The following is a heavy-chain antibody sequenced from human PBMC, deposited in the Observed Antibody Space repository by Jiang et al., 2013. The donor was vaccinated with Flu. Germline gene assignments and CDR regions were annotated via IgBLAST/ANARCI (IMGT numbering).Heavy chain of an antibody. D-gene: IGHD4-11*01. V-gene: IGHV3-30*18. J-gene: IGHJ6*01. CDR1: GFTFSSYG. CDR2: ISYDGSNK. CDR3: AKSSNYGGRGEAWGDYYYYGMDV. Sequence: VQLLESGGGVVQPGRSLRLSCAASGFTFSSYGMHWVRQAPGKGLEWVAVISYDGSNKYYADSVKGRFTISRDNSKNTLYLQMNSLRAEDTAVYYCAKSSNYGGRGEAWGDYYYYGMDV.